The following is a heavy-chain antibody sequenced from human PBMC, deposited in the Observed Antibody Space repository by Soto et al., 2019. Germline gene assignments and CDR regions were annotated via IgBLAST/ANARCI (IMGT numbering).Heavy chain of an antibody. D-gene: IGHD3-9*01. CDR1: EGSISSYD. V-gene: IGHV4-59*01. CDR3: ARADILTGYGYFDY. CDR2: IYYSGST. Sequence: SETQCLTCTVAEGSISSYDGSWIRQPPGKGLEWIGYIYYSGSTNYNPSLKSRVTISVDTSKNQFSLKLSSVTAADTAVYYCARADILTGYGYFDYWGQGTLVPVSS. J-gene: IGHJ4*02.